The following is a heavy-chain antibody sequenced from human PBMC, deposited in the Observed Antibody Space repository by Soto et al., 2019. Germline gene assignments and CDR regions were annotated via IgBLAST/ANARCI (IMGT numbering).Heavy chain of an antibody. CDR2: GSYSGTT. D-gene: IGHD4-17*01. Sequence: QVQLQESGPGLVKPSETLSLTCTVSGVSVNSGSFYWAWIRQPPGKGLGWIGFGSYSGTTNYKPSLKSRVTISVDTARSQISLKVTSLTAADTAVYYCARGATVTQYDYWGQGTLVTVSS. CDR3: ARGATVTQYDY. CDR1: GVSVNSGSFY. V-gene: IGHV4-61*01. J-gene: IGHJ4*02.